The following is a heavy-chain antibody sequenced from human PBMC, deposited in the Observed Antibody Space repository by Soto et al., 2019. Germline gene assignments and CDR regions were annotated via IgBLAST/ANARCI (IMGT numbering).Heavy chain of an antibody. V-gene: IGHV3-11*06. Sequence: GGSLRLSCAASGFTFSDYYMSWIRQAPGKGLEWVSYISSSSSYTNYADSVKGRFTISRDNAKNSLYLQMNSLRAEDTAVYYCAREVRERWKLGKYYFDYWRQGTLVTVSS. D-gene: IGHD7-27*01. J-gene: IGHJ4*02. CDR2: ISSSSSYT. CDR3: AREVRERWKLGKYYFDY. CDR1: GFTFSDYY.